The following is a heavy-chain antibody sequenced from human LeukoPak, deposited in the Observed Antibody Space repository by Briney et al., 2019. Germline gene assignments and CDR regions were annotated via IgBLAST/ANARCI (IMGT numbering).Heavy chain of an antibody. Sequence: GGSLRLSCAASGFTFSSYEMNWVRQAPGKGLEWVSYISSSGSTIYYADSVKGRFTISRDNSKNTLYLQMNSLRAEDTAVYYCAKSGSSGWYYFDYWGQGTLVTVSS. CDR3: AKSGSSGWYYFDY. CDR1: GFTFSSYE. V-gene: IGHV3-48*03. D-gene: IGHD6-19*01. J-gene: IGHJ4*02. CDR2: ISSSGSTI.